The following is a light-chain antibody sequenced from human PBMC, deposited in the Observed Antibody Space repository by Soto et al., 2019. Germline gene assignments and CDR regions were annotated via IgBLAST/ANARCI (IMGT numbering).Light chain of an antibody. CDR2: KAS. V-gene: IGKV1-5*03. Sequence: DIQMTQSPSTLSASVGDRVTITCRASQSINSWLAWYQQKVGEAPKLLIYKASTLESGVPSRFSGSGSVTEFTLTISSLQPDDFTTYYCQQYKSYSLTFGGGTKVEIK. J-gene: IGKJ4*01. CDR3: QQYKSYSLT. CDR1: QSINSW.